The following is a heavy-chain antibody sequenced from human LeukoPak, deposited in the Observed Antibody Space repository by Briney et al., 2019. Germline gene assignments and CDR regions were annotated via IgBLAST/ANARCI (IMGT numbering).Heavy chain of an antibody. D-gene: IGHD3-3*01. CDR1: GFTFTSSA. CDR2: IVVGSGNT. Sequence: AASVNVSCKASGFTFTSSAMQWVRQARGQRLEWIGWIVVGSGNTNYAQKFQERVTITRDMSTSTAYMELSSLRSEDTAVYYCAAVPDYDFWSGYGDYWGQGALVTVSS. J-gene: IGHJ4*02. V-gene: IGHV1-58*02. CDR3: AAVPDYDFWSGYGDY.